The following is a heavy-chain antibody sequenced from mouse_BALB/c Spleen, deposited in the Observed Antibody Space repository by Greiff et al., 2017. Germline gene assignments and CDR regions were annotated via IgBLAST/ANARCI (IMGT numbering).Heavy chain of an antibody. D-gene: IGHD1-2*01. CDR1: GFSLTSYG. CDR3: ASYGYGAY. J-gene: IGHJ3*01. V-gene: IGHV2-2*02. CDR2: IWSGGST. Sequence: QVQLQQSGPGLVQPSQSLSITCTASGFSLTSYGVHWVRQSPGKGLEWLGVIWSGGSTDYNAAFISRLSISKDNSKSQVFFKMNSQQANDTAIYYSASYGYGAYWGQGTLVTVSA.